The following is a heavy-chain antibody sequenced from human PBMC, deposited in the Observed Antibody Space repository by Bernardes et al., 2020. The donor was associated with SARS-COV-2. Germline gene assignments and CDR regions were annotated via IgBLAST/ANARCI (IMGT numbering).Heavy chain of an antibody. Sequence: SETLSLTRAVYGGSFSGYYWNWIRQTPGKGLQWIGEINHSGNTNYNPSLRSRATMSVDTSKNQVSLKLSSVTAADTAVYYCARGGCSSSSCYNFDFWGQGTLVTVSS. D-gene: IGHD2-2*02. CDR2: INHSGNT. CDR1: GGSFSGYY. CDR3: ARGGCSSSSCYNFDF. V-gene: IGHV4-34*01. J-gene: IGHJ4*02.